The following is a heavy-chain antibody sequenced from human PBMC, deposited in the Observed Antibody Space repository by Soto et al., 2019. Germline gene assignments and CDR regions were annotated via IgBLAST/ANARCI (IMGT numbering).Heavy chain of an antibody. J-gene: IGHJ6*02. V-gene: IGHV3-23*01. CDR3: AKGPTVFGAVISFDYYYGMYV. D-gene: IGHD3-3*01. CDR1: VFTFSTSA. Sequence: GGSLRLSCTASVFTFSTSAMSWVRQAPGRGLEWVSGISGSGVGTYYADSVKGRFTISRDNSKNTLYLQMSGLRAEDAAVYYCAKGPTVFGAVISFDYYYGMYVWGQGTPVTVSS. CDR2: ISGSGVGT.